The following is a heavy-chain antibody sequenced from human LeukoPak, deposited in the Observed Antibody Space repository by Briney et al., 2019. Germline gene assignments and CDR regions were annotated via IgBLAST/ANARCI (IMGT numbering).Heavy chain of an antibody. V-gene: IGHV1-2*02. CDR2: INPNSGGT. D-gene: IGHD3-10*01. CDR1: GYTFTGYY. J-gene: IGHJ5*02. Sequence: GASVKVSCKASGYTFTGYYMHWVRQAPGQGLEWMGWINPNSGGTNYAQKFQGRVTMTRDTSISTAYMELSRLRSDDTAVYYCATDLFLLDRGPRPDLPWGQGTLVTVSS. CDR3: ATDLFLLDRGPRPDLP.